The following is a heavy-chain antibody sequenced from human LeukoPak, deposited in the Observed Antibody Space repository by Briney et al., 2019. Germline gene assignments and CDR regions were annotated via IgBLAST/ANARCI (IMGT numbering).Heavy chain of an antibody. J-gene: IGHJ4*02. D-gene: IGHD4-11*01. CDR2: ISYDGRQN. CDR1: GFTFSTYA. V-gene: IGHV3-30*04. Sequence: QPGGSLRLSCAASGFTFSTYAMNWVRQAPGKGLEWVAVISYDGRQNYYADSVKGRFTISRDNSKNTLYLQMNSLRAEDTAVYYCARSLQYPKGYWGQGTLVTVSS. CDR3: ARSLQYPKGY.